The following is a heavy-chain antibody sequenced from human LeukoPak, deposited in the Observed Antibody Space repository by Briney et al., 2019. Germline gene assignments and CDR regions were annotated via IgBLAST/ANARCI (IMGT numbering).Heavy chain of an antibody. CDR2: IYSGTNT. CDR3: AMATRWLNFDF. J-gene: IGHJ4*02. CDR1: GFTFGDYA. Sequence: GGSLRLSCTASGFTFGDYAMSWGRQAPGKGLEWVSVIYSGTNTNYADSVKGRFTISRDNSKNTLYLQMSSLRAEDTALYYCAMATRWLNFDFWGQGTLVTVSS. V-gene: IGHV3-66*01. D-gene: IGHD5-24*01.